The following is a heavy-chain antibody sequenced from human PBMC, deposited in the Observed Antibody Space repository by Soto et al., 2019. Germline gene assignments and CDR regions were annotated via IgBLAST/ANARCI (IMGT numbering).Heavy chain of an antibody. CDR1: GGPITSPHYY. CDR3: GSGPSTTWIDN. CDR2: IYSGGNT. Sequence: QLQVQESGPGQVKPSQTLSLTSTVSGGPITSPHYYWGWIRQPPGKGLEWIGSIYSGGNTYYNPSLRSRLTIFVDTAKNLISLKLSSVTAADSAIYDCGSGPSTTWIDNWGLGTQVSVSS. V-gene: IGHV4-39*01. J-gene: IGHJ4*02. D-gene: IGHD2-2*01.